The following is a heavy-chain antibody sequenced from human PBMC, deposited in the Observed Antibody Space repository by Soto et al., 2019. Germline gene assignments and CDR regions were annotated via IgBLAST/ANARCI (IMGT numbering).Heavy chain of an antibody. CDR3: AKGRALSGWYPPYYYGMDV. CDR1: GFTFSSYA. V-gene: IGHV3-23*01. Sequence: EVQLLESGGGLVQPGGSLRLSCAASGFTFSSYAMSWVRQAPGKGLECVSTISGSGGNTYYADSVRGRFTISRDNSKNTLYLHINSLRADDTAVYYCAKGRALSGWYPPYYYGMDVWGQGTTVTVAS. CDR2: ISGSGGNT. J-gene: IGHJ6*02. D-gene: IGHD6-19*01.